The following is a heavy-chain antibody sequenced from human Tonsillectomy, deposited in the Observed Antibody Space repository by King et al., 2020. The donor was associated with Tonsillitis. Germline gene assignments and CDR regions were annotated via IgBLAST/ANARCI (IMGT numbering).Heavy chain of an antibody. CDR2: INPNSGGT. V-gene: IGHV1-2*02. D-gene: IGHD4-11*01. Sequence: VQLVESGAEVKKPGASVRVSCKASGYTFTGYYMHWVRQAPGQGLEWMGWINPNSGGTNYAQKFQGRITMTRDTSISTDYMELSRLRSDDTAVYYCASEGCYSGTDLNWFDPWGQGTLVTVSS. CDR3: ASEGCYSGTDLNWFDP. CDR1: GYTFTGYY. J-gene: IGHJ5*02.